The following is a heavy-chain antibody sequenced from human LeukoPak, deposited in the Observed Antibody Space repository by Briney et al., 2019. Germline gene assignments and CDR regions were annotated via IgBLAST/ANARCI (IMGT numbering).Heavy chain of an antibody. CDR3: AREEVNSGWSLDY. CDR1: GFTFRDYT. Sequence: PGGSLRLSCTTSGFTFRDYTISWLRQAPGKGLVWVSRINTDGSRTSYADSVKGRFTISRDNAKNTLYLQMNSLRAEDTAVYYCAREEVNSGWSLDYWGQGTLVTVSS. J-gene: IGHJ4*02. CDR2: INTDGSRT. D-gene: IGHD6-19*01. V-gene: IGHV3-74*01.